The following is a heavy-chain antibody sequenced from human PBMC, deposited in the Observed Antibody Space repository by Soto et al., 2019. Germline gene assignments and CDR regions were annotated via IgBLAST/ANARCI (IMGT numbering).Heavy chain of an antibody. D-gene: IGHD2-2*01. CDR1: NYTFITYG. CDR3: ASDTSFYFDY. CDR2: ITPYNGNT. J-gene: IGHJ4*02. Sequence: RASVKVSCKASNYTFITYGITWVRQAPGQGLEWVGWITPYNGNTNYGQNFQGRVTMTADTSTSTAYMELGSLTTDDTAVYYCASDTSFYFDYWGQGTRVTVSS. V-gene: IGHV1-18*01.